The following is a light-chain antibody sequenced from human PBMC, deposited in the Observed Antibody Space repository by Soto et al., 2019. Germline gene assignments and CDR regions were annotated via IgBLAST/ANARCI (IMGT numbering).Light chain of an antibody. CDR1: QSVSSSY. CDR2: GAS. V-gene: IGKV3-20*01. CDR3: QQYGSSPQWT. Sequence: ESVLTQSPGALSLSRGERATRSCRASQSVSSSYLAWYQQKPGQAPRLLIYGASSRATGIPDRFSGSGSGTDFTLTISRLEPEDFAVYYCQQYGSSPQWTFGQGTKVDIK. J-gene: IGKJ1*01.